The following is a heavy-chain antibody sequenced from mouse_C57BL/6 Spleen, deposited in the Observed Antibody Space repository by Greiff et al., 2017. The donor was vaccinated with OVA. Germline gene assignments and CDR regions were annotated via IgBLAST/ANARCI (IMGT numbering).Heavy chain of an antibody. V-gene: IGHV5-4*01. Sequence: EVKVVESGGGLVKPGGSLKLSCAASGFTLSSYAMSWVRQTPEKRLEWVATISDGGSYTYYPDNVKGRFTISRDNAKNNLYLQMSHLKSEDTAMYYCAREGAEAYWGQGTLVTVSA. CDR2: ISDGGSYT. CDR1: GFTLSSYA. J-gene: IGHJ3*01. CDR3: AREGAEAY.